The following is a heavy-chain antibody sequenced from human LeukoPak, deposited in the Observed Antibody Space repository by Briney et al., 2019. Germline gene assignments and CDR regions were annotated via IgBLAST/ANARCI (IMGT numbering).Heavy chain of an antibody. V-gene: IGHV3-30*03. CDR1: GFTFSSYG. CDR2: ISYDGSNK. CDR3: ARLFSRYYGSGSYHYYGMDV. D-gene: IGHD3-10*01. J-gene: IGHJ6*02. Sequence: GRSLRLSCAASGFTFSSYGMHWVRQAPGKGLEWVAVISYDGSNKYYADSVKGRFTISRDNSKNTLYLQMNSLRAEDTAVYYCARLFSRYYGSGSYHYYGMDVWGQGTTVTVSS.